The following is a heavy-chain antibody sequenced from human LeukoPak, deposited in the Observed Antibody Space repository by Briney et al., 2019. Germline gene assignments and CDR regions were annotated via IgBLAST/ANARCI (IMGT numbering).Heavy chain of an antibody. CDR2: ISSSSSYI. Sequence: GGSLRLSCAASGFTFSSYWMHWVRQAPGKGLEWVSSISSSSSYIYYADSVKGRFTISRDNAKNSLYLQMNSLRAEDTAVYYCARDVGYCSGGSCYPYFDYWGQGTLVTVSS. J-gene: IGHJ4*02. D-gene: IGHD2-15*01. CDR3: ARDVGYCSGGSCYPYFDY. CDR1: GFTFSSYW. V-gene: IGHV3-21*01.